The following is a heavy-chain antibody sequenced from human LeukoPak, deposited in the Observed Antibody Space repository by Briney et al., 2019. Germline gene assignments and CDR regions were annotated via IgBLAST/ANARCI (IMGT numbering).Heavy chain of an antibody. Sequence: PSETLSLTCAVYGGSFSGYYWSWIRQPLGKGLEWIGEINHSGSTNYNPSLKSRVTISVDTSKNQFSLKLSSVTAADTAVYYCAREGIVGENWFDPWGQGTLVTVSS. V-gene: IGHV4-34*01. D-gene: IGHD1-26*01. CDR3: AREGIVGENWFDP. CDR1: GGSFSGYY. J-gene: IGHJ5*02. CDR2: INHSGST.